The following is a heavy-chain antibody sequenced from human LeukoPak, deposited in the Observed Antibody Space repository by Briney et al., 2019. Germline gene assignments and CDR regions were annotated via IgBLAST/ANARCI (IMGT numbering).Heavy chain of an antibody. CDR1: GFTFSSYG. CDR2: IRYDGSNK. J-gene: IGHJ4*02. D-gene: IGHD6-13*01. Sequence: GGSLRLSCAASGFTFSSYGMHWVRQAPGKGLEWVAFIRYDGSNKYYADSVKGRFTISRDNSKNTLYLQMNSLRAEDTAVYYCAKVSLIAAAGMYFDYWGQGTLVTVSS. V-gene: IGHV3-30*02. CDR3: AKVSLIAAAGMYFDY.